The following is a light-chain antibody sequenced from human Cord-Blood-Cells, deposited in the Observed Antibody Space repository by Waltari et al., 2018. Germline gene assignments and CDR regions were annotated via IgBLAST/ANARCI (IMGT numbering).Light chain of an antibody. CDR3: SSYTSSSVV. CDR2: EVS. J-gene: IGLJ2*01. Sequence: QSALTQPASVSGSPGQSITISCTGTSSDVGGYNYVSWYQQHPGKAPKLMIYEVSKRPSGVSNRFSGSKSGNTASLTISGLRAEDEADYYCSSYTSSSVVFGGGTKLTVL. CDR1: SSDVGGYNY. V-gene: IGLV2-14*01.